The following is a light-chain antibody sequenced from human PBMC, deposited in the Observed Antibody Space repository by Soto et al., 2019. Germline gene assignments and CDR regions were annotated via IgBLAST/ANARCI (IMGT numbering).Light chain of an antibody. CDR3: QQRSNWPFT. CDR2: AAS. V-gene: IGKV1-39*01. Sequence: DIQMTQSPSSLSASVGDRVTITCRASQSISSYLNWYQQKPGKAPKLLIYAASSLQSGVPSRFSGSGSGTDFTLTISSLEPEDFAVYYCQQRSNWPFTFGPGTKVEIK. J-gene: IGKJ3*01. CDR1: QSISSY.